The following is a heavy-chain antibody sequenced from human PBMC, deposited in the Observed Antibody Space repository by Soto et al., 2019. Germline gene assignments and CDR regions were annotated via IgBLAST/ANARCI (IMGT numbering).Heavy chain of an antibody. D-gene: IGHD1-26*01. Sequence: SETLSLTCAVSGDSISSGGYSWSWIRLSPGKGLECIGYIYHIGTAYYNPSLKSRVGLSVDKPKNQFSLKLSAVTAADTGVYYCARYSGSWFDPWGQGTLVT. V-gene: IGHV4-30-2*06. CDR1: GDSISSGGYS. CDR3: ARYSGSWFDP. CDR2: IYHIGTA. J-gene: IGHJ5*01.